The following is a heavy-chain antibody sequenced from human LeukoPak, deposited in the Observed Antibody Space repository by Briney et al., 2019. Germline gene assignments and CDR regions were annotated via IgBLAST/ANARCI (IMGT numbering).Heavy chain of an antibody. J-gene: IGHJ5*02. V-gene: IGHV3-23*01. CDR2: ISGSGGST. Sequence: GGSLRLSCAASGFTFSSYAMSWVRQAPGKGLEWVSAISGSGGSTYYADSVKGRFTISGDNSKNTLYLQMNSLRAEDTAVYYCAKDPDGNHPLVGNWFDPWGQGTLVTVSS. CDR1: GFTFSSYA. D-gene: IGHD1-14*01. CDR3: AKDPDGNHPLVGNWFDP.